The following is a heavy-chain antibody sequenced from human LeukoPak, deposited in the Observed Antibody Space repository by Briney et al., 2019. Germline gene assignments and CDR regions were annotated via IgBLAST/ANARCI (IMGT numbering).Heavy chain of an antibody. CDR2: ISSIGSTK. CDR3: ARVEGFIDY. V-gene: IGHV3-48*03. Sequence: GGSLRLSCAASGFTFSSYEMNWVRQAPGKGLEWVSYISSIGSTKYYADSVKGPFTTSRATAKNSLYLQMISLRADDTALYYCARVEGFIDYWGQGTLVTVSS. J-gene: IGHJ4*02. CDR1: GFTFSSYE. D-gene: IGHD3-16*02.